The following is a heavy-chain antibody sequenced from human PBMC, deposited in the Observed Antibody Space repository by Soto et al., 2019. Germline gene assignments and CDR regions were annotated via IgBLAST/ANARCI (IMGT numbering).Heavy chain of an antibody. CDR2: FDPEDGET. CDR1: GYTLTELS. CDR3: ATGRKRLPTAPFGGMDV. D-gene: IGHD6-25*01. V-gene: IGHV1-24*01. J-gene: IGHJ6*02. Sequence: ASVKVSCKVSGYTLTELSMHWVRQAPGKGLEWMGGFDPEDGETIYAQKFQGRVTMTEDTSTDTAYMELSSLRSEDTAVYYCATGRKRLPTAPFGGMDVWGQGTTVTVSS.